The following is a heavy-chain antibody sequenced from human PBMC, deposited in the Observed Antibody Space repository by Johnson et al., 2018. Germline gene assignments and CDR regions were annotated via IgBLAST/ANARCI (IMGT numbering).Heavy chain of an antibody. D-gene: IGHD3-22*01. Sequence: QVQLAQSGAEVKKPGASVKVSCKASGYTFTSYDINWVRQATGQGLEWMGWMNPNSGNTGYAQKFQGRVTMTRNTSISTAYMELSSLRSEDTAVYYWARGGVYYDSSGYYDAFDIWGQGTMVTVSS. V-gene: IGHV1-8*01. CDR3: ARGGVYYDSSGYYDAFDI. CDR1: GYTFTSYD. CDR2: MNPNSGNT. J-gene: IGHJ3*02.